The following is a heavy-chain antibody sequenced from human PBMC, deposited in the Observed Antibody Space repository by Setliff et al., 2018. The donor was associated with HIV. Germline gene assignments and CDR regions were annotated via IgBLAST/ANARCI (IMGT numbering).Heavy chain of an antibody. D-gene: IGHD4-17*01. V-gene: IGHV4-34*01. CDR1: GGALSAYY. J-gene: IGHJ4*02. Sequence: SETLSLTCAVYGGALSAYYWSWIRQSPGKGLEWIGEISHSGSTKYNPSLRSRVTISVDTSKNQFSLKLISVTAADTAVFFCARHSTLYGGNFDYWGQGTLVTVSS. CDR3: ARHSTLYGGNFDY. CDR2: ISHSGST.